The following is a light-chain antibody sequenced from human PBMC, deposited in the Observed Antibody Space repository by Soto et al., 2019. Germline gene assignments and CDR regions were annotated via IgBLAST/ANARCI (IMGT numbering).Light chain of an antibody. CDR2: DAS. CDR3: QQRSNWPLT. V-gene: IGKV3-11*01. CDR1: QSVSSY. Sequence: EIVLTQSPATLSLSPGERATLSCRDSQSVSSYLAWYQQKPGQAPRLLIYDASNRATGIPARFSGSGSGTDFTLTISSLEPEDFAVYYCQQRSNWPLTFGAGTKVEIK. J-gene: IGKJ4*01.